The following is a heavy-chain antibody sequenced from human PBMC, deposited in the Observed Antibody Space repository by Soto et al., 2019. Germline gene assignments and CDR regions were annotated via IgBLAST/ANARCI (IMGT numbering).Heavy chain of an antibody. Sequence: GESLKISCKGSGYSFTSYWIGWVRQMPGKGLEWMGIIYPGDSDTRYSPSFQGQVTISADKSISTAYLQWSSLKASDTAMYYCARLGGTTKYYYYGMAVWGQGTTVTVSS. CDR2: IYPGDSDT. V-gene: IGHV5-51*01. D-gene: IGHD1-7*01. CDR1: GYSFTSYW. J-gene: IGHJ6*02. CDR3: ARLGGTTKYYYYGMAV.